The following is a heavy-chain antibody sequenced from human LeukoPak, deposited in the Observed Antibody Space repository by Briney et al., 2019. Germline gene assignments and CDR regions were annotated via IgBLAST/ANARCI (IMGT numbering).Heavy chain of an antibody. CDR2: ISGSGGST. D-gene: IGHD2-2*01. Sequence: PGGSLRLSCAASGFTFSSDAMSWVRQAPGKGLEWVSAISGSGGSTYYADSVKGRFTISRDNSKNTLYLQMNSLRAEVTAVYYCAKDHRYCSSTSCPPWGQGTLVTVSS. V-gene: IGHV3-23*01. J-gene: IGHJ5*02. CDR1: GFTFSSDA. CDR3: AKDHRYCSSTSCPP.